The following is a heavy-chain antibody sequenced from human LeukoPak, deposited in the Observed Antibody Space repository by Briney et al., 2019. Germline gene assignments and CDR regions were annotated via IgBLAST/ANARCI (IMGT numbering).Heavy chain of an antibody. CDR1: GYTFTGYY. CDR2: TNPNSGGT. CDR3: ARDSTVTTYGWFDP. V-gene: IGHV1-2*02. Sequence: ASVKVSCKASGYTFTGYYMHWVRQAPGQGLEWMGWTNPNSGGTNYAQKFQGRVTMTRDTSISTAYMELSRLRSDDTAVYYCARDSTVTTYGWFDPWGQGTLVTVSS. D-gene: IGHD4-17*01. J-gene: IGHJ5*02.